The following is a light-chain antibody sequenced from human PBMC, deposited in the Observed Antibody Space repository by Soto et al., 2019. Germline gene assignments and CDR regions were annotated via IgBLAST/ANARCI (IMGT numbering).Light chain of an antibody. V-gene: IGKV1-5*01. CDR3: QQYDNYPFT. J-gene: IGKJ2*01. CDR1: QRISSW. CDR2: EAS. Sequence: DIHMTQSPSTLSAYVGVRVTITCRARQRISSWLAWYQQKPGKAPKLLIYEASSLENGVPSRFSGSESGTEFAFTISSLEPDEFATYYCQQYDNYPFTFGQATKLEIK.